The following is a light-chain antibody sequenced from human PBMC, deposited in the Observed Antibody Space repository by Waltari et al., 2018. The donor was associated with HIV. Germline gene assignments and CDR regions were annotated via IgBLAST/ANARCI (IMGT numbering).Light chain of an antibody. Sequence: QSVLTQPPSVSGAPGQWVTISCTGSTSNIGAGYDVHWYQQLPGTPPKLLLYGDSDRPSGVPDRFSGSKSGTSASLAITGLQAEDEADYYCQSYDSSLSNLIFGGGTKLTVL. J-gene: IGLJ2*01. CDR1: TSNIGAGYD. V-gene: IGLV1-40*01. CDR2: GDS. CDR3: QSYDSSLSNLI.